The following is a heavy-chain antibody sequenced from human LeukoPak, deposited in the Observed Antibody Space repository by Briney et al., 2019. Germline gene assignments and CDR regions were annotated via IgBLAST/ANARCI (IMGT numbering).Heavy chain of an antibody. CDR1: GGSISSSSYY. D-gene: IGHD3-10*01. V-gene: IGHV4-61*05. CDR3: ARGGRGQPNWFDP. Sequence: PSETLSLTCTVSGGSISSSSYYWGWIRQPPGKGLEWIGYIYYSGSTNYNPSLKSRVTISVDTSKNQFSLKLSSVTAADTAVYYCARGGRGQPNWFDPWGQGTLVTVSS. CDR2: IYYSGST. J-gene: IGHJ5*02.